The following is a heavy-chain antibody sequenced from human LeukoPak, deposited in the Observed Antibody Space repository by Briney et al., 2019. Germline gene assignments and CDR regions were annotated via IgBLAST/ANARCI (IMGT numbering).Heavy chain of an antibody. J-gene: IGHJ4*02. Sequence: SETLSLTCTVSGGSINSYYWSWIRQPPGKGLQWIGYIYYSGSTDYNPSLKDRVTISVDTSKNQFSLDLISVTAADTAVYYCASTRAVAGTGGYDFDYWGQGTLVTVSS. V-gene: IGHV4-59*08. CDR2: IYYSGST. CDR1: GGSINSYY. CDR3: ASTRAVAGTGGYDFDY. D-gene: IGHD6-19*01.